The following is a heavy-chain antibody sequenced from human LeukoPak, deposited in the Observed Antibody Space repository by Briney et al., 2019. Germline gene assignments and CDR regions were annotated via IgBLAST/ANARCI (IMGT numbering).Heavy chain of an antibody. CDR3: AKPLALGYCSSTSCLN. J-gene: IGHJ4*02. Sequence: GGSLRLSCAASGFTFSRYGMHWVRQAPGEGLEWLAGIWYDGSKKYYADSVKGRLTISRDNSKNTLLLEIKRRRAEDPAVYYCAKPLALGYCSSTSCLNWGQGTLVTVSS. CDR1: GFTFSRYG. CDR2: IWYDGSKK. V-gene: IGHV3-33*06. D-gene: IGHD2-2*01.